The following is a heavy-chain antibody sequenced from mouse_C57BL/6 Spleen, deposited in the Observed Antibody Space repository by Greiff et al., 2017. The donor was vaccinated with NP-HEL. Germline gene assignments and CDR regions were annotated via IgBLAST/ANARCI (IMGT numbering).Heavy chain of an antibody. CDR3: TSYYYGSSWYFDV. D-gene: IGHD1-1*01. CDR2: IDPETGGT. V-gene: IGHV1-15*01. Sequence: VKLVESGAELVRPGASVTLSCKASGYTFTDYEMHWVKQTPVHGLEWIGAIDPETGGTAYNQKFKGKAILTADKSSSTAYMELRSLTSEDSAVYYCTSYYYGSSWYFDVWGTGTTVTVSS. CDR1: GYTFTDYE. J-gene: IGHJ1*03.